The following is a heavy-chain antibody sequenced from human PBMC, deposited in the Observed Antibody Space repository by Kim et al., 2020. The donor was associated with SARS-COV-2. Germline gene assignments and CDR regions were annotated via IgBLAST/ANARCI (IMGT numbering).Heavy chain of an antibody. Sequence: GGSLRLSCAASGFTFSDYYMSWIRQAPGKGLEWVSYISSSGSTIYYADSVKGRFTISRDNAKNSLYLQMNSLRAEDTAVYYCARSFEWLSSYYYYGMDVWGQGTTVTVSS. D-gene: IGHD3-9*01. CDR3: ARSFEWLSSYYYYGMDV. J-gene: IGHJ6*02. CDR2: ISSSGSTI. CDR1: GFTFSDYY. V-gene: IGHV3-11*01.